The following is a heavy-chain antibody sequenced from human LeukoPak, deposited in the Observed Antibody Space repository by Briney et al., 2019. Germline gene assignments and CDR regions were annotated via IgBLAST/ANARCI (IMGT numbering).Heavy chain of an antibody. V-gene: IGHV3-23*01. CDR3: AKVRDSLVVNAFDI. CDR1: GFTFTSYA. J-gene: IGHJ3*02. D-gene: IGHD3-22*01. CDR2: LTGDGNT. Sequence: GGSLRLSCAASGFTFTSYAMSWVRQAPGKGLEWVSVLTGDGNTYYADSVKGRFTNSRDDSKNTLFLQMNSLRAEDTAVFYCAKVRDSLVVNAFDIWGQGTMVTVSS.